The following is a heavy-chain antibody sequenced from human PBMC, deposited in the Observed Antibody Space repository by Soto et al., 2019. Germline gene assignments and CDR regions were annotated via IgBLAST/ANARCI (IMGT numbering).Heavy chain of an antibody. J-gene: IGHJ6*02. CDR1: GFTFSSYG. CDR2: ISYDGSNK. D-gene: IGHD4-17*01. CDR3: AKGYGDYGDYYYGMDV. V-gene: IGHV3-30*18. Sequence: QVQLVESGGGVVQPGRSLRLSCAASGFTFSSYGMHWVGQAPGKGLEWVAVISYDGSNKYYADSVKGRFTISRDNSKNTLYLQMNSLSAEDTAVYYCAKGYGDYGDYYYGMDVWGQGTTVTVSS.